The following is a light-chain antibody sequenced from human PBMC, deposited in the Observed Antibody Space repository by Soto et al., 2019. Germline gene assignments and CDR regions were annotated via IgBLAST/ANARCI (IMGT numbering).Light chain of an antibody. CDR1: RSVSSY. J-gene: IGKJ5*01. Sequence: EIVLTQSPATLSLSPGERATLSCRASRSVSSYLAWYQQKPGQTPRLLIHDASNRATGIPVRFSGSGCGTDFTLTISSPEPEDLAVYYCQQRTHWPSSTFGQGTRLAIK. CDR3: QQRTHWPSST. V-gene: IGKV3-11*01. CDR2: DAS.